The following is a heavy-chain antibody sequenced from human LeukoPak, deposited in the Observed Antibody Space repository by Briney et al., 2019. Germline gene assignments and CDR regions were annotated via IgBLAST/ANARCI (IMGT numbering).Heavy chain of an antibody. Sequence: QPGGSLRLSCAASGFTFSSYEMNWVRQAPGKGLEWVSYISSSGSTIYYADSVKGRFTISRDNSKNTLYLQMNSLRAEDTAVYYCAKEGGSGSYHWIDYYYYMDVWGKGTTVTISS. CDR2: ISSSGSTI. V-gene: IGHV3-48*03. D-gene: IGHD3-10*01. CDR1: GFTFSSYE. CDR3: AKEGGSGSYHWIDYYYYMDV. J-gene: IGHJ6*03.